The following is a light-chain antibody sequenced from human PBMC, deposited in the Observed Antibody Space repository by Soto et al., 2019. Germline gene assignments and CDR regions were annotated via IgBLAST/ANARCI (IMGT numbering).Light chain of an antibody. J-gene: IGKJ1*01. CDR1: QSVSSN. Sequence: EIVMTQSPGTLSVSPGERATLSCRASQSVSSNLAWYQQKPGQAPRLLIYGASTRATGIPARFSGSRSGTEFTLTISSLQSEDFAVYYCKQYNHWPRTFGEGTKVEIK. CDR3: KQYNHWPRT. V-gene: IGKV3-15*01. CDR2: GAS.